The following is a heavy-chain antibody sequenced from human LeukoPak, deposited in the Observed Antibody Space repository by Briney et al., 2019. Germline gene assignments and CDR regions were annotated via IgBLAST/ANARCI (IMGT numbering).Heavy chain of an antibody. CDR3: ARGSLVLLWFGEFHFDY. CDR2: ISSSSSTI. D-gene: IGHD3-10*01. J-gene: IGHJ4*02. Sequence: GGSLRLSCAASGFTFSSYSMNWVRQAPGKGLEWVSYISSSSSTIYYADSVKGRFTISRDNAKNSLYLQMNSLRAEDTAVYYCARGSLVLLWFGEFHFDYWGQGTLVTVSS. CDR1: GFTFSSYS. V-gene: IGHV3-48*04.